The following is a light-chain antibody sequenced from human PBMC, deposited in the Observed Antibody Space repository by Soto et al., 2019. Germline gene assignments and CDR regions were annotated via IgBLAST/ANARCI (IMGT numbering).Light chain of an antibody. CDR2: DAS. CDR1: QSVSIS. J-gene: IGKJ5*01. CDR3: QQRSNWPPEIT. Sequence: EIVLTQSPGALSLSPVERATLSCRASQSVSISLAWYQQKPGQAPRLLIYDASNRATGVPARFSGSGSGTDFTLTVSSLEPEDFALYYCQQRSNWPPEITFGQGTRLEIK. V-gene: IGKV3-11*01.